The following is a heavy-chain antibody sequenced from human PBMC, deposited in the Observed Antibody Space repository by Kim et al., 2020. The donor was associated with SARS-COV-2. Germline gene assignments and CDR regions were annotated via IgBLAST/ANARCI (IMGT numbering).Heavy chain of an antibody. CDR3: TTDGYVVPAAIDY. J-gene: IGHJ4*02. Sequence: YAAPVKGRFTISRDDSKNTLYLQMNSLKTEDTAVYYCTTDGYVVPAAIDYWGQGTLVTVSS. V-gene: IGHV3-15*01. D-gene: IGHD2-2*01.